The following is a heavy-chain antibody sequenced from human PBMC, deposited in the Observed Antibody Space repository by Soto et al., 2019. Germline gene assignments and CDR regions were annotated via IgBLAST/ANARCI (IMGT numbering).Heavy chain of an antibody. CDR1: GYTFTSYA. D-gene: IGHD3-10*01. Sequence: ASVKVSCKASGYTFTSYAMHWVRQAPGQRLEWMGWINAGNGNTKYSQKFQGRVTISVDTSKNQFSLKLSSVTAADTAVYYCASRFTRSGSYYNATPYNWFDPWGQGTLVTVSS. CDR3: ASRFTRSGSYYNATPYNWFDP. CDR2: INAGNGNT. V-gene: IGHV1-3*01. J-gene: IGHJ5*02.